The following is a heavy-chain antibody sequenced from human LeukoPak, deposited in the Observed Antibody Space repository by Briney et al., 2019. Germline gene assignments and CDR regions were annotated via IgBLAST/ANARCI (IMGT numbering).Heavy chain of an antibody. Sequence: PSETLSLTCTVSGGSISSSAYYWGWIRQPPGKGLEWIGSLYYSGSTCYNPSLKSRVTISVDTSKKQFSLKLTSVTAADTAVYYCARQGGSPDWFDPWGQGTLVTVSS. CDR2: LYYSGST. J-gene: IGHJ5*02. CDR3: ARQGGSPDWFDP. V-gene: IGHV4-39*01. D-gene: IGHD1-26*01. CDR1: GGSISSSAYY.